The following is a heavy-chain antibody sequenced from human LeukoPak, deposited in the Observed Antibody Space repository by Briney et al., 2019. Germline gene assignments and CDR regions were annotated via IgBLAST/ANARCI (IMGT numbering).Heavy chain of an antibody. D-gene: IGHD2-21*01. CDR3: AREDCGGDCYPDY. CDR2: IIPILGIA. CDR1: GGTFSSYA. Sequence: ASVKVSCKASGGTFSSYAISWVRQAPGQGLEWMGRIIPILGIANYAQKFQGRATITADKSTSTAYMELSSLRSEDTAVYYCAREDCGGDCYPDYWGQGTLVTVSS. V-gene: IGHV1-69*04. J-gene: IGHJ4*02.